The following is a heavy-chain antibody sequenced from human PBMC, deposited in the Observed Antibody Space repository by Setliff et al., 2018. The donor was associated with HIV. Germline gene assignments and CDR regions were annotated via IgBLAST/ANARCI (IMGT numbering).Heavy chain of an antibody. D-gene: IGHD3-10*01. V-gene: IGHV3-30*02. CDR1: GFTFSSYG. J-gene: IGHJ6*03. Sequence: GGSLRLSCAASGFTFSSYGMHWVRQAPGKGLEWVAVIWYDGGDTYYADSVKGRFIISRDNSKSTLYLQMNSLRAEDTAVYYCAKDLWRYYNSGSFYMDVWGKGTTVTVSS. CDR3: AKDLWRYYNSGSFYMDV. CDR2: IWYDGGDT.